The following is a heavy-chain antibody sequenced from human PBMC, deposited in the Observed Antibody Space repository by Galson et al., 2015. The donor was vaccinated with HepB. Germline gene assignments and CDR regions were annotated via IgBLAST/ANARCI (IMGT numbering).Heavy chain of an antibody. V-gene: IGHV3-64D*06. CDR2: ISSNGGST. CDR3: VKGRDSSSWSPFDY. Sequence: SLRLSCAASGFTFSSYAMHWVRQAPGKGLEYVSAISSNGGSTYYADSVKGRFTISRDNSKNTLYLQMSSLRAEDTAVYYCVKGRDSSSWSPFDYWGQGTPVTVSS. CDR1: GFTFSSYA. J-gene: IGHJ4*02. D-gene: IGHD6-13*01.